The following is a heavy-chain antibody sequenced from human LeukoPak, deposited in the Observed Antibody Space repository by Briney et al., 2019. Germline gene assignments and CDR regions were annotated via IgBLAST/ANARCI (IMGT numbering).Heavy chain of an antibody. J-gene: IGHJ4*02. CDR2: IYYNGRT. Sequence: PSQTLSLTCTVSGGSISSDDYYWSWIRQPPGKGLEWIGYIYYNGRTYYNPSLKSRVSISVDTSKNQFSLKLSSVTAADTAVYYCARVGIYGTYDYWGQGTLVTVSS. V-gene: IGHV4-30-4*08. CDR3: ARVGIYGTYDY. D-gene: IGHD1-14*01. CDR1: GGSISSDDYY.